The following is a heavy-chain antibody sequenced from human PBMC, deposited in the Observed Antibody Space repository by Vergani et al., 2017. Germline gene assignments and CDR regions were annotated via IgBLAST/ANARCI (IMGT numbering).Heavy chain of an antibody. CDR2: IYHSGST. D-gene: IGHD3-10*01. V-gene: IGHV4-4*03. CDR3: ARDREMSHYGSGSAGGMDV. CDR1: GGSISGTNW. Sequence: QVQLQESGPGLVKPPGTLSLTCAVSGGSISGTNWWSWVRQSPGKGLEWIGEIYHSGSTNYNPSLKSRVTISVDKSKNQFSLKLSSVTAADTAVYYCARDREMSHYGSGSAGGMDVWGQGTTVIVSS. J-gene: IGHJ6*02.